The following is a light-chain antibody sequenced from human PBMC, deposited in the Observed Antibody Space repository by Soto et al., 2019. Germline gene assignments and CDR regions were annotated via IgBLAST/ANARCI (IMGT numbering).Light chain of an antibody. J-gene: IGKJ4*01. Sequence: ELVMTQSPATLSVSPGEGATLSCTASESINNNLALYQQKPGHAPRLLIYAATTRATGFPARFSGSGSGTEFTLNICSLQSEDFAVYYCQQHHKWPLTFGGGTKVDIK. CDR3: QQHHKWPLT. CDR2: AAT. V-gene: IGKV3-15*01. CDR1: ESINNN.